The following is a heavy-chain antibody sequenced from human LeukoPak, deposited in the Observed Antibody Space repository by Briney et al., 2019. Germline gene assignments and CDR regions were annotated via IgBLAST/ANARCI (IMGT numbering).Heavy chain of an antibody. J-gene: IGHJ6*03. Sequence: ASVKVSCKPSGYTFSSYGITWVRQAPGQGLEWVGWIRGDNGDTNYAQKLQGRVTMTTDTSTSTAYMELSSLRSEDTAVYYCARDGDYDYVWGSYRDYYYYYYMDVWGKGTTVTVSS. CDR2: IRGDNGDT. D-gene: IGHD3-16*02. V-gene: IGHV1-18*01. CDR3: ARDGDYDYVWGSYRDYYYYYYMDV. CDR1: GYTFSSYG.